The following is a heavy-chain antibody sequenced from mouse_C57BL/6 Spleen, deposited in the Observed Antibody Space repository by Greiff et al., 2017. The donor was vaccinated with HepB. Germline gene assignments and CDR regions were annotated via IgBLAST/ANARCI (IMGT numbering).Heavy chain of an antibody. J-gene: IGHJ1*03. CDR2: IDPSDSYT. D-gene: IGHD1-1*01. V-gene: IGHV1-50*01. CDR3: ARRSELLRWYFDV. Sequence: QVQLQQPGAELVKPGASVKLSCKASGYTFTSYWMQWVKQRPGQGLEWIGEIDPSDSYTNYNQKFKGKATLTVDTSSSTAYMQRSSLTSEDSAVYYCARRSELLRWYFDVWGTGTTVTVSS. CDR1: GYTFTSYW.